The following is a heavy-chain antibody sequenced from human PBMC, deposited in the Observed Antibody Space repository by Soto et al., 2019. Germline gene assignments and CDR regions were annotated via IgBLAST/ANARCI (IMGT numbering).Heavy chain of an antibody. V-gene: IGHV1-69*13. CDR2: IIPIFGTA. Sequence: SVKVSCKASGGTFSSYAISWVRQAPGQGLEWMGGIIPIFGTANYAQKFQGRVTITADESTSTAYMELSSLRSEDTAVYYCAREWDYYDSSGFNAEYFQHWGQGTLVTAPQ. CDR1: GGTFSSYA. D-gene: IGHD3-22*01. CDR3: AREWDYYDSSGFNAEYFQH. J-gene: IGHJ1*01.